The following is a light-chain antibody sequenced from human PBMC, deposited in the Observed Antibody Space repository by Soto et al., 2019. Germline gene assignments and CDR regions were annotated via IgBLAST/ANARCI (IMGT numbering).Light chain of an antibody. Sequence: EIVLTQSPGTLSLSPGERATLSCRASQSVSSSYLAWYQQKPGQAPRLLIYGASSRATGIPDRFSGSGSGTDFTLTISRLEPEDFAVYYCQQYGSSHRNFGKGTKLEIK. CDR3: QQYGSSHRN. CDR1: QSVSSSY. V-gene: IGKV3-20*01. CDR2: GAS. J-gene: IGKJ2*01.